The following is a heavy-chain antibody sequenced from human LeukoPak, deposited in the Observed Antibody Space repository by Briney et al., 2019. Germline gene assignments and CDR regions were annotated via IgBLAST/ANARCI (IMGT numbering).Heavy chain of an antibody. CDR2: IKQDGSEK. D-gene: IGHD3-9*01. Sequence: PGGSLRLSCAASGFTFSSYWMSWVRRAPGKGLEWVANIKQDGSEKYYVDSVKGRFTISRDNAKNSLYLQMNSLRAEDTAVYYCARHQEASLRHFDWSRISGNFDYWGQGTLVTVSS. V-gene: IGHV3-7*01. CDR3: ARHQEASLRHFDWSRISGNFDY. CDR1: GFTFSSYW. J-gene: IGHJ4*02.